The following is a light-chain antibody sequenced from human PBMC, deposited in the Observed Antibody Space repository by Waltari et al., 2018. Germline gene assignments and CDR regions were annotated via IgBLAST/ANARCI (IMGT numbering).Light chain of an antibody. Sequence: QSALTQPASVSGSPGPSITISCTGTSSDVGGSNYVSWYQQHPGKAPKLMIYEVSNRPSGVSNRFSGSKSGNTASLTISGLQAEDEADYYCSSYTSSSTYVVFGGGTKLTVL. V-gene: IGLV2-14*01. CDR2: EVS. J-gene: IGLJ2*01. CDR3: SSYTSSSTYVV. CDR1: SSDVGGSNY.